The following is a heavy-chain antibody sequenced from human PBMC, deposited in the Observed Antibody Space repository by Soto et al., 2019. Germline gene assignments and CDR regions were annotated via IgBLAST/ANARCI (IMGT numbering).Heavy chain of an antibody. CDR1: VGTFRLNA. Sequence: SSSKFACQASVGTFRLNAIRWVGQNPGQGIEWMGEIIPIFGTANYAQKFEGRVTITADESTSTAYMELSSLRSEDTAVYYCASSNLDYQYYYYGMDVWGQGTTVTVSS. J-gene: IGHJ6*02. D-gene: IGHD2-2*01. CDR3: ASSNLDYQYYYYGMDV. CDR2: IIPIFGTA. V-gene: IGHV1-69*13.